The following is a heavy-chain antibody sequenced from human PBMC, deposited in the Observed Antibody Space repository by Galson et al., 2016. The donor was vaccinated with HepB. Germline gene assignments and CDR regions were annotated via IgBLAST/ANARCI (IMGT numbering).Heavy chain of an antibody. CDR3: AREGNYYTLDY. CDR2: INPDSGDT. J-gene: IGHJ4*02. Sequence: SVKVSCKASGYTFTSYDINWVRQASGQGLEWMGWINPDSGDTGYAQKFQGRVTFARDTSANTAYMELSSLRSEDTAVYYCAREGNYYTLDYWGQGTLVTVSS. D-gene: IGHD1-26*01. V-gene: IGHV1-8*01. CDR1: GYTFTSYD.